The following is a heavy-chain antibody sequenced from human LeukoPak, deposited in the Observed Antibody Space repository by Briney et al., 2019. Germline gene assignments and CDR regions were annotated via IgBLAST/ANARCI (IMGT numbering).Heavy chain of an antibody. CDR2: IYYSGST. CDR3: AKSAEYFQH. Sequence: SETLSLTCTVSGGSISSYYWSWIRQPPGKGLEWIGYIYYSGSTNYNPSLKSRVTISVDTSKNQFSLKLSSVTAADTAVYYCAKSAEYFQHWGQGTLVTV. CDR1: GGSISSYY. V-gene: IGHV4-59*08. J-gene: IGHJ1*01.